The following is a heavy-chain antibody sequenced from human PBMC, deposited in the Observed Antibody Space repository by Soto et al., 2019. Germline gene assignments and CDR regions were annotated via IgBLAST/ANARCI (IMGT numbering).Heavy chain of an antibody. Sequence: GESLKISCKCSGYRFTSYWIGWVRQMPGKGLEWMGTIYPGDSDTRYSPSFQGQVTISADKSTTTAYLQWSGLKASDTAMYYCARRYNAYYFDYWGQGISVTVSS. V-gene: IGHV5-51*01. CDR1: GYRFTSYW. D-gene: IGHD1-1*01. CDR3: ARRYNAYYFDY. CDR2: IYPGDSDT. J-gene: IGHJ4*02.